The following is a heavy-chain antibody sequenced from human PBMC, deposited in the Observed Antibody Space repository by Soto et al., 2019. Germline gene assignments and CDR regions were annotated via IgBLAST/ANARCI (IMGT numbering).Heavy chain of an antibody. CDR1: GGSISNYY. D-gene: IGHD2-2*01. J-gene: IGHJ4*02. Sequence: SETLSLTCTVSGGSISNYYWNWIRQPPGKGLEWIGYINYSGSTTYNLSLKSRVTISVDTSKNQFSLNLSSVTAADTAVYYCTRLIRSRSYFDYWGQGTLVTVSS. CDR2: INYSGST. V-gene: IGHV4-59*08. CDR3: TRLIRSRSYFDY.